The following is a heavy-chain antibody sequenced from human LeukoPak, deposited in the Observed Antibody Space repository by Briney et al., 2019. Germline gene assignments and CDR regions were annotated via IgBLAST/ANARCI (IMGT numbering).Heavy chain of an antibody. D-gene: IGHD3-3*01. V-gene: IGHV4-39*07. J-gene: IGHJ3*02. Sequence: PSETLSLTCTVSGGSISSSSYYWGWLRQPPGKGLEWIGSIYYSGSTYYNPSLKSRVTISVDTSKNQFSLKLSSVTAADTAVYYCARVGSGYRAFDIWGQGTMVTVSS. CDR1: GGSISSSSYY. CDR2: IYYSGST. CDR3: ARVGSGYRAFDI.